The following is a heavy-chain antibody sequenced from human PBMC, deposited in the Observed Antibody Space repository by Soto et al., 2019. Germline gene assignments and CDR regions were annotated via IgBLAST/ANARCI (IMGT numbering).Heavy chain of an antibody. CDR1: GGSISGYS. CDR3: ARDLLWFGVPLKGAFDY. CDR2: IDKSGGT. V-gene: IGHV4-59*01. D-gene: IGHD3-10*01. J-gene: IGHJ4*02. Sequence: QVQLQESGPRLVKPSETLSLTCTVSGGSISGYSWTWIRQPPGKGLEWIGYIDKSGGTNYNPSLKSRVTISVDTSNNQDSLKVTSVTATDTAVYYCARDLLWFGVPLKGAFDYWGQGTLVTVSS.